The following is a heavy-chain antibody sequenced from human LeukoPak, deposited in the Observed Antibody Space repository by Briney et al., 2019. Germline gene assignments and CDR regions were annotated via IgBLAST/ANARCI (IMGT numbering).Heavy chain of an antibody. J-gene: IGHJ5*02. CDR1: GFTFSSYS. Sequence: GGSLRLSCAASGFTFSSYSMSWVRQAPGKGLEWVSSISSSSSYIYYADSVKGRFTISRDNAKNSLYLQMNSLKAEDTAVYYCARARYCSSTSCRNWFDPWGQGTLVTVSS. V-gene: IGHV3-21*01. CDR3: ARARYCSSTSCRNWFDP. D-gene: IGHD2-2*01. CDR2: ISSSSSYI.